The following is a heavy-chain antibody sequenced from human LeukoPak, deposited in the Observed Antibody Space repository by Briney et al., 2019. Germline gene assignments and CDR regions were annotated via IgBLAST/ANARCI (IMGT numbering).Heavy chain of an antibody. J-gene: IGHJ6*03. Sequence: PGGFLRLSCAASGFTFSSYAMSWVRQAPGKGLEWVSAISGSGGSTYYADSVKGRFTISRDNSKNTLYLQMNSLRAEDTAVYYCAKDGVAGTDYYYYYYYMDVWGKGTTVTVSS. CDR1: GFTFSSYA. CDR2: ISGSGGST. D-gene: IGHD6-19*01. CDR3: AKDGVAGTDYYYYYYYMDV. V-gene: IGHV3-23*01.